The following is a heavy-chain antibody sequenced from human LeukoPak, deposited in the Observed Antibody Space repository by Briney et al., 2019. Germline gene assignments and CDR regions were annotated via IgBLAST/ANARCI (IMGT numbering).Heavy chain of an antibody. CDR3: ARGGPTGFYMDY. V-gene: IGHV3-23*01. Sequence: GGSLRLSCAASGFIFSSYTMTWVRQAPGKGLEWVSAISGSGSVTNFADSVKGRFTVSKDNSKDTLYPQMNSLRAEDAAVYYCARGGPTGFYMDYWGQGTLVTVSS. J-gene: IGHJ4*02. CDR2: ISGSGSVT. D-gene: IGHD3-9*01. CDR1: GFIFSSYT.